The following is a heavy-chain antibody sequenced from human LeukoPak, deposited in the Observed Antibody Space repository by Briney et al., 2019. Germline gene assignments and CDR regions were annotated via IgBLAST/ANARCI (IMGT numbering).Heavy chain of an antibody. D-gene: IGHD6-6*01. CDR2: ISAYNGNT. J-gene: IGHJ4*02. V-gene: IGHV1-18*01. CDR3: ARPAVGGDSSSGRPIQAWPFDY. CDR1: GYTFTSYG. Sequence: ASVKVSCKASGYTFTSYGISWVRQAPGQGLEWMGWISAYNGNTNYAQKLQGRVTMTTDTSTSTAYMELRSLRSDDTAVYYCARPAVGGDSSSGRPIQAWPFDYWGQGTLVTVSS.